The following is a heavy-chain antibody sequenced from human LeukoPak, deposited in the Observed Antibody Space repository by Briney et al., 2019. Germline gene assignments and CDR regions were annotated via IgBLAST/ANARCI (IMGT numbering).Heavy chain of an antibody. J-gene: IGHJ4*02. CDR3: AIKNYYGSGSSSGDY. CDR1: GGTFSSYA. CDR2: IIPIFGTA. Sequence: GSSVKVSCKASGGTFSSYAISWVRQAPGQGLEWMGGIIPIFGTANYAQKFQGRVTITADESTSTAYMELSSLRSEDTAVYYCAIKNYYGSGSSSGDYWGQGTLVTVSS. D-gene: IGHD3-10*01. V-gene: IGHV1-69*01.